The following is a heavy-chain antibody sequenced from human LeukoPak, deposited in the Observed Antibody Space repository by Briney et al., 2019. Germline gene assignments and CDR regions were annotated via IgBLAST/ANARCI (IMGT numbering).Heavy chain of an antibody. Sequence: GGSLRLSCAASEITFSDYTMNWVRQAPGKGLEWVSSIGGSSRYILYADSVKGRFTISRDNAKKSVYLQMNSLRADDTAVYYCARGAGSPHYWGQGTLVSVSS. D-gene: IGHD3-10*01. J-gene: IGHJ4*02. CDR2: IGGSSRYI. V-gene: IGHV3-21*01. CDR1: EITFSDYT. CDR3: ARGAGSPHY.